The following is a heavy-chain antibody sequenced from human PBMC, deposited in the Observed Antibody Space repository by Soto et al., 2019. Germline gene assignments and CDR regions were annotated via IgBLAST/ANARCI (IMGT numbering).Heavy chain of an antibody. CDR2: IWYNGSNK. J-gene: IGHJ4*02. D-gene: IGHD6-6*01. V-gene: IGHV3-33*03. CDR1: GFTFSSYG. CDR3: AKDFRAARPHYFDY. Sequence: GSLRLSCAASGFTFSSYGMLWVRQAPGKGLEWVAVIWYNGSNKYYGESVKGRFTITRDNSKNTLYLQMDSLTAEDTAVYYCAKDFRAARPHYFDYWGQGTLVTVSS.